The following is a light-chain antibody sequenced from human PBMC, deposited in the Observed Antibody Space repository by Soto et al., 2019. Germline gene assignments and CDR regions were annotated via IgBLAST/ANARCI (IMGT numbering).Light chain of an antibody. CDR3: QQRSNWPLT. CDR1: QSVSSS. V-gene: IGKV3-11*01. CDR2: DAT. Sequence: EIVLTQSPATLSLSPGERATLSCRASQSVSSSLAWYQQKPGQAPRLLIYDATNRATGIPARFSGRGSGTDFTLTISSLEPEDFAVYHCQQRSNWPLTFGGGTKVEIK. J-gene: IGKJ4*01.